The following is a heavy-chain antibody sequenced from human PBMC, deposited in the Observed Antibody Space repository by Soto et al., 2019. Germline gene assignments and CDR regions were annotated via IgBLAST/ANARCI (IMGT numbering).Heavy chain of an antibody. CDR2: INAGNGNT. CDR3: ARASLSYYDFWSDPYYFDY. Sequence: ASVKVSCKASGYTFTSYAMHWVRQAPGQRLEWMGWINAGNGNTKYSQKFQGRVTITRDTSASTAYMELSSLRSEDTAVYYCARASLSYYDFWSDPYYFDYWGQGTLVTVSS. J-gene: IGHJ4*02. CDR1: GYTFTSYA. D-gene: IGHD3-3*01. V-gene: IGHV1-3*01.